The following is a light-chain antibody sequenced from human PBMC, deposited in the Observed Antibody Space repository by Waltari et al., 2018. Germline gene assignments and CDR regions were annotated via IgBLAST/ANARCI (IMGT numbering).Light chain of an antibody. J-gene: IGKJ3*01. CDR1: QYISSR. CDR3: QQATGFPPFT. V-gene: IGKV1D-12*01. Sequence: DIQMHQSPSSVSASVGDRVTITCRASQYISSRLAWFQQKPGTAPKLLIYGASNLQSGVPSRFSGSGSGTDFTLTINSLQPEDFATYYCQQATGFPPFTFGPGTKVDIK. CDR2: GAS.